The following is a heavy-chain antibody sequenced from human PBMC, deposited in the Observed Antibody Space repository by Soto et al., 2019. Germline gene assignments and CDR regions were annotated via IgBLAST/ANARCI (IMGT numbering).Heavy chain of an antibody. CDR1: GYTFTSYA. Sequence: QVQLVQSGAEVKKPGASVKVSCKASGYTFTSYAMHWVRQAPGQRLEWMGWINAGNGNTKYSQKFQGRVTITRETSAITAYMELSSLRSEDTAVYYCARTSGSYFYDYWGQGTLVTVSS. V-gene: IGHV1-3*01. J-gene: IGHJ4*02. D-gene: IGHD3-3*01. CDR3: ARTSGSYFYDY. CDR2: INAGNGNT.